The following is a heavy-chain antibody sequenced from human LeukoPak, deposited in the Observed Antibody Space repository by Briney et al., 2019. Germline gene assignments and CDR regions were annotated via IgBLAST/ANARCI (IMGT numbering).Heavy chain of an antibody. Sequence: GGSLRLSCAASGFTFSYYTRSWVRQAPGKGLEWVPSISSTGSSIYYADSVKGRFTISRDNAKNSLYLQMSSLRVEDTAVYYCARDDVAWNDVHWFDPWGQGTLVTVSS. V-gene: IGHV3-21*01. CDR3: ARDDVAWNDVHWFDP. J-gene: IGHJ5*02. CDR1: GFTFSYYT. D-gene: IGHD1-1*01. CDR2: ISSTGSSI.